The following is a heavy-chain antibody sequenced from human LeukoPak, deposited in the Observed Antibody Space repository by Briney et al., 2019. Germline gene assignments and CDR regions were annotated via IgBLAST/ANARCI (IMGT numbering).Heavy chain of an antibody. J-gene: IGHJ4*02. CDR2: IYYSGST. CDR1: GGSISSGDYY. Sequence: PSETLSLTCTVSGGSISSGDYYWSWIRQPPGKGLEWIGYIYYSGSTYYNPSLKSRVTISVDTSKNQFSLKLSSVTAADTAVYYCARSITMVRGAPGYWGQGTLVTVSS. CDR3: ARSITMVRGAPGY. D-gene: IGHD3-10*01. V-gene: IGHV4-30-4*01.